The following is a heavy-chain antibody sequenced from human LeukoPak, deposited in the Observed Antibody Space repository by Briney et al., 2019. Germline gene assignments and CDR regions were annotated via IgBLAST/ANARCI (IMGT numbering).Heavy chain of an antibody. CDR1: GYTFTGYY. J-gene: IGHJ4*02. D-gene: IGHD6-19*01. CDR2: INPNSGGT. Sequence: ASVKVSCKASGYTFTGYYMHWVRQAPGQGLEWMGWINPNSGGTNYAQKFQGWVTMTRDTSISTAYMELSRLRSDDTAVYYCARAGGASDSSGWYVFDYWGQGTLVTVSS. V-gene: IGHV1-2*04. CDR3: ARAGGASDSSGWYVFDY.